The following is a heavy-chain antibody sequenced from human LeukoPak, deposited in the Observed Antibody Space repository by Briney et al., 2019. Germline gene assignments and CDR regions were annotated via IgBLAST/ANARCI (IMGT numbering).Heavy chain of an antibody. Sequence: SETLSLTCTVSGGSITNYDWSWVRQPPGKGLEFIGHVHYSGTTNYNPSLRSRVTISVDTSKNQFSLKLSSVTAAGTAVYYCARSLDIVVVPAAIGWSYWGQGTLVTVSS. D-gene: IGHD2-2*02. V-gene: IGHV4-59*08. J-gene: IGHJ4*02. CDR3: ARSLDIVVVPAAIGWSY. CDR2: VHYSGTT. CDR1: GGSITNYD.